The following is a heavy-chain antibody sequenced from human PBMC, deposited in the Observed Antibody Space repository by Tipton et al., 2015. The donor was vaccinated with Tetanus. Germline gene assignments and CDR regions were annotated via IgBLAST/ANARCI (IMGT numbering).Heavy chain of an antibody. CDR3: SSSPGNHYLAFFDY. D-gene: IGHD2/OR15-2a*01. Sequence: TLSLTCTVSGGSISSGDNYWSWIRQSPGKGLEWLGYIYYDGSTYYNPSLNSRLTMLLDTSKNHFSLKLRSVTAADTAVYYWSSSPGNHYLAFFDYWGRGTLVTVSS. CDR2: IYYDGST. J-gene: IGHJ4*02. V-gene: IGHV4-30-4*01. CDR1: GGSISSGDNY.